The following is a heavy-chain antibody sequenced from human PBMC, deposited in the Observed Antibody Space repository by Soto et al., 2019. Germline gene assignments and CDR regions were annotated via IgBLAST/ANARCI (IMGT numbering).Heavy chain of an antibody. D-gene: IGHD4-17*01. V-gene: IGHV4-31*03. J-gene: IGHJ4*02. Sequence: SETLSLTCTVSGGSISSGGYYWSWIRQHPGKGLEWIGYIYYSGSTYYNPSLKSRVTISVDTSKNQFSLKLSSVTAADTAVYYCARTAGGDLNPFDYWGQGTLVTVSS. CDR3: ARTAGGDLNPFDY. CDR2: IYYSGST. CDR1: GGSISSGGYY.